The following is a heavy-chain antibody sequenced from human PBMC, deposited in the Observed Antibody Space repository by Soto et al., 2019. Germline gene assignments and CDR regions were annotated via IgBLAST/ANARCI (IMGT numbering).Heavy chain of an antibody. CDR2: VSSSSSHI. V-gene: IGHV3-21*01. CDR1: GFTFSRYS. CDR3: AKDQKWLGYDYYGMDV. J-gene: IGHJ6*02. D-gene: IGHD6-19*01. Sequence: GGSLRLSCAASGFTFSRYSMNCVRQAPWKGLEWVSSVSSSSSHIYYADSVKGRFTISRDNADNSLYLQMNSLRADDTAVYYCAKDQKWLGYDYYGMDVWGQGSTVTGSS.